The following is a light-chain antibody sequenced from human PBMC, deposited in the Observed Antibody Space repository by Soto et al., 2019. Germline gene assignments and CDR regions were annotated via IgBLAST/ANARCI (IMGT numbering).Light chain of an antibody. CDR1: QSVSSSY. CDR3: QQYGGSPT. V-gene: IGKV3-20*01. J-gene: IGKJ1*01. CDR2: GPS. Sequence: EIVLTQSPGTLSLSPGERATLSRRASQSVSSSYFAWYQQKPGQAPRLLIYGPSSRATGIPDRFSGSGSGTDFTLTISRLEPEDFAVYYCQQYGGSPTFGQGTKVEIK.